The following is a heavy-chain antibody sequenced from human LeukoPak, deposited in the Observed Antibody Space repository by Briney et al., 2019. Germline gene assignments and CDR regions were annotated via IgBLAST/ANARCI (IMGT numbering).Heavy chain of an antibody. D-gene: IGHD2-2*02. CDR2: IYHSGST. V-gene: IGHV4-30-2*01. CDR3: ARSPYCSTTSCHTLDY. Sequence: PSETLSLTCAVSGGSISSGGYSWNWIRQPPGEGLEWIGYIYHSGSTYYNPSLKSRVTISVDRSKNQFSLKLSSVTAADTAVYYCARSPYCSTTSCHTLDYWGQGTLVTVSS. CDR1: GGSISSGGYS. J-gene: IGHJ4*02.